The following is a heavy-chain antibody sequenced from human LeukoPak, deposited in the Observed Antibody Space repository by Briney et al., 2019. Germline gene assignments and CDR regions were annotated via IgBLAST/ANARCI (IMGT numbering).Heavy chain of an antibody. CDR1: GGSISSYY. V-gene: IGHV4-59*08. Sequence: SETLSLTCTVSGGSISSYYWSWIRQPPGKGLEWIGYIYYSGSTNYNPSLKSRVTISVDTSKNQFSLKLSSVTAADTAVYYCARHGCVGANDAFDIWGQGTMVTVSS. CDR2: IYYSGST. J-gene: IGHJ3*02. D-gene: IGHD1-26*01. CDR3: ARHGCVGANDAFDI.